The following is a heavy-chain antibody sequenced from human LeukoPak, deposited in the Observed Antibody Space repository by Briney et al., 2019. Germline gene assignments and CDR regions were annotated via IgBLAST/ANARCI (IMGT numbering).Heavy chain of an antibody. Sequence: GGSLRLSCAASGFTFSDYYMSWIRQAPGKGLEWVSYISSSGSTIYYADSVEGRFTISRDNAKNSLYLQMNSLRAEDTAVYYCASESYEYYYGSGAFDYWGQGTLVTVSS. J-gene: IGHJ4*02. CDR2: ISSSGSTI. CDR1: GFTFSDYY. D-gene: IGHD3-10*01. V-gene: IGHV3-11*04. CDR3: ASESYEYYYGSGAFDY.